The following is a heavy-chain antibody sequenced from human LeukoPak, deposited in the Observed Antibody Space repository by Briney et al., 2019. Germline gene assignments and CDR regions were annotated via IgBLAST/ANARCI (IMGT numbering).Heavy chain of an antibody. Sequence: GASVKVSCKASGYTFTMNGISWVRQAPGQGLEWMGRISSYNGKTNYAQRLQGRVTMTTDTSTSTAYMELRSLRSDDTAVYYCAGMYCSRGSCYPLFYYNAMDVWGQGTTVTVSS. CDR3: AGMYCSRGSCYPLFYYNAMDV. D-gene: IGHD2-15*01. CDR2: ISSYNGKT. CDR1: GYTFTMNG. J-gene: IGHJ6*02. V-gene: IGHV1-18*01.